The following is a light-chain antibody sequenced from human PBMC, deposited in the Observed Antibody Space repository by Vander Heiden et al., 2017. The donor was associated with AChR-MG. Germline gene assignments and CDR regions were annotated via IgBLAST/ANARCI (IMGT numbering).Light chain of an antibody. J-gene: IGLJ1*01. CDR1: SSNIGSHT. CDR2: SDD. Sequence: QSVLTQPPSASETPGQRVSISCFGSSSNIGSHTVNWFQQIPGTAPKLLIFSDDQRPSGVPERFSGSKSGTSASLAVSGLQSEDEADYYCAAWDASLNAYVFGSGTKVTVL. V-gene: IGLV1-44*01. CDR3: AAWDASLNAYV.